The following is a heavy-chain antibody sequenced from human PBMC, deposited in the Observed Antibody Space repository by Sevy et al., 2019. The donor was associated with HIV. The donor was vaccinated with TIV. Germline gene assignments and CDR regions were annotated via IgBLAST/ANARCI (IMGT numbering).Heavy chain of an antibody. Sequence: SETLSLTCTVSGGSISSGDYYWSWIRQPPGKDLEWIGYIFYSGSTYFNPSLKSRVTISLDTSKSQFSLRLSSVTAADTAVFYCARQRARSGYFYFDSWGQGTLVTVSS. V-gene: IGHV4-30-4*01. J-gene: IGHJ4*02. CDR1: GGSISSGDYY. CDR2: IFYSGST. D-gene: IGHD3-3*01. CDR3: ARQRARSGYFYFDS.